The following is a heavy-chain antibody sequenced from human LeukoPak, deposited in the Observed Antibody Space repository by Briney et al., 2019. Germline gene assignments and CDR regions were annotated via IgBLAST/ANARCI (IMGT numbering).Heavy chain of an antibody. CDR1: GFTFSSYS. CDR2: ISSSSSYI. CDR3: ARDRLSSGWDY. J-gene: IGHJ4*02. Sequence: PGGSLGLSCAASGFTFSSYSMNWVRQAPGKGLEWVSSISSSSSYIYYADSVKGRFTISRDNAKNSLYLQMNSLRAEDTAVYYCARDRLSSGWDYWGQGTLVTVSS. D-gene: IGHD6-19*01. V-gene: IGHV3-21*01.